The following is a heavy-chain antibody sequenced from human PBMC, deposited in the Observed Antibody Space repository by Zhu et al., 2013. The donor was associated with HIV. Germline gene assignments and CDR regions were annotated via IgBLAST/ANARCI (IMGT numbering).Heavy chain of an antibody. D-gene: IGHD6-19*01. CDR2: SWYDGSKT. CDR3: ASIGREAVAERSGLYQYYYYMDV. V-gene: IGHV3-33*01. J-gene: IGHJ6*03. Sequence: VQLVESGGGVVQPGRSLRLSCAASGFSFSSHGMHWVRQTPGKGLEWVAVSWYDGSKTYYTDSVKGRFTISRDNSENTVYLQMNSLRAEDTAVYYCASIGREAVAERSGLYQYYYYMDVWGKGTTVTVS. CDR1: GFSFSSHG.